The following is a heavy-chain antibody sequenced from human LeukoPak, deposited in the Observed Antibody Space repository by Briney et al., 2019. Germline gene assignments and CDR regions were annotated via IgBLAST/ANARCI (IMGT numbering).Heavy chain of an antibody. Sequence: SETLSLTCTVSGGSISSYYWSWIRQPPGKGLEWIGYVSYGGSTYYNPSLESRVTISVDTSKNQFSLKVNSVTAADTAVYYCARGPGASDYWGQGTLVTVSS. CDR1: GGSISSYY. D-gene: IGHD3-10*01. J-gene: IGHJ4*02. CDR2: VSYGGST. V-gene: IGHV4-59*01. CDR3: ARGPGASDY.